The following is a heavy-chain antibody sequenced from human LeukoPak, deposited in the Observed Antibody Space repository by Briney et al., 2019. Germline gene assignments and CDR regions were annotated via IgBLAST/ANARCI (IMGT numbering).Heavy chain of an antibody. CDR2: IYYGGST. CDR1: GDSISSSSYY. CDR3: ARVGGHCSGGSCYYNWFDP. V-gene: IGHV4-39*07. J-gene: IGHJ5*02. D-gene: IGHD2-15*01. Sequence: PSETLSLTCTVSGDSISSSSYYWGWIRQSPGKGLEWIGSIYYGGSTHYKSSLKSRVNISVDTSKNQFFLKLNSVTAADTAVYYCARVGGHCSGGSCYYNWFDPWGQGTLVTVSS.